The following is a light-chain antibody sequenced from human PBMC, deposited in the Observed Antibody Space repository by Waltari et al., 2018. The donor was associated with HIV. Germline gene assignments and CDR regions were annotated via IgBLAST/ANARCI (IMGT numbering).Light chain of an antibody. Sequence: NFMLTRPHSVSASPGKTVTISCTRSSGSIGSSFVQWYQKRPGSSPTTVIFEDDQRPSGVPDRFSGSIDSSSNSASLTISGLETEDEADYYCQSYDSKVVFGGGTRLTVL. CDR2: EDD. J-gene: IGLJ3*02. CDR1: SGSIGSSF. CDR3: QSYDSKVV. V-gene: IGLV6-57*01.